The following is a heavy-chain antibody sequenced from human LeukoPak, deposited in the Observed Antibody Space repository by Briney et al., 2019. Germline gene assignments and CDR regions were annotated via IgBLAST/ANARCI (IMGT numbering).Heavy chain of an antibody. CDR3: AKARGSTSSLSIDS. CDR1: GFNLSNYA. Sequence: GGSLRLSCAASGFNLSNYAMNWVRQAPGKGLEWVSAISGSGGNTYFADSVKGRFSISRDISKNTLSLLMNSLRAEDTAVYYCAKARGSTSSLSIDSWGQGTLVTVSS. D-gene: IGHD2-15*01. CDR2: ISGSGGNT. V-gene: IGHV3-23*01. J-gene: IGHJ4*02.